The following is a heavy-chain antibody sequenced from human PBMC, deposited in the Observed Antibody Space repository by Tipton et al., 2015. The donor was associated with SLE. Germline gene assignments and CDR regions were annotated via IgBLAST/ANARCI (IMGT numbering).Heavy chain of an antibody. CDR3: AGAWQGYCSGGTCYVLDY. Sequence: LRLSCTVSGGSISSHYWSWIRPPPGKGLEWIGYISYSETTNYNPSLKSRVTISVDTSKNQFSLKLRSVTAADTAVYYCAGAWQGYCSGGTCYVLDYWGQGTLVTVSS. CDR1: GGSISSHY. J-gene: IGHJ4*02. CDR2: ISYSETT. V-gene: IGHV4-59*11. D-gene: IGHD2-15*01.